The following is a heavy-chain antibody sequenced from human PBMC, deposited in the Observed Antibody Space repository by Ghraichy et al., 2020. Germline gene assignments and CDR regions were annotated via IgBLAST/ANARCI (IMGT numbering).Heavy chain of an antibody. Sequence: ASVNVSCKASGYTFTSYGISWVRQAPGQGLEWMGWISAYNGNTNYAQKLQCRVTMTTDTSTSTAYIELRSLRSDDTAVYYCARGRRSSSWYHPAEYFQHWGQGTLVTVSS. D-gene: IGHD6-13*01. J-gene: IGHJ1*01. V-gene: IGHV1-18*01. CDR2: ISAYNGNT. CDR3: ARGRRSSSWYHPAEYFQH. CDR1: GYTFTSYG.